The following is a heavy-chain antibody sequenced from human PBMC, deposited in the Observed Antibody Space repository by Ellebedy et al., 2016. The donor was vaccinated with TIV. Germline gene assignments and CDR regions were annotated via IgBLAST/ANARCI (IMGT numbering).Heavy chain of an antibody. D-gene: IGHD6-13*01. V-gene: IGHV1-2*04. CDR2: INPNSGGT. Sequence: AASVKVSCKASGYSFTGYYMHWARQAPGQGLEWMGWINPNSGGTNYAQKFQGWVTMTRDTSISTAYMELSRLRSDDTAIYFCARGPTYSSSWNDYWGQGTLVTVSS. CDR1: GYSFTGYY. J-gene: IGHJ4*02. CDR3: ARGPTYSSSWNDY.